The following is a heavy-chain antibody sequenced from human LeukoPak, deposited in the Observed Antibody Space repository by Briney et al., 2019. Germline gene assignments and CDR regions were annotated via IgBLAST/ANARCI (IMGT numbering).Heavy chain of an antibody. CDR2: ILYSGTT. Sequence: SETLSLTCTVSGSSVTSYYWNWIRQPPGKGLEWIGYILYSGTTNYNLSLNSRVTMSLDTSKNQFSLELSSVAAADRAVYYCARRIIARGLGQKNWFDPWGQGILVTVSS. CDR1: GSSVTSYY. J-gene: IGHJ5*02. V-gene: IGHV4-59*02. D-gene: IGHD3-16*01. CDR3: ARRIIARGLGQKNWFDP.